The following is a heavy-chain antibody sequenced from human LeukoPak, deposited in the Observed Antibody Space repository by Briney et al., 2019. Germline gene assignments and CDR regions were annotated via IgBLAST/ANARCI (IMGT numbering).Heavy chain of an antibody. D-gene: IGHD3-3*01. J-gene: IGHJ5*02. V-gene: IGHV1-69*05. CDR3: ANGGDDYDFWSGLSSWFDP. CDR1: GGTFSSYA. CDR2: IIPIFGTA. Sequence: SVKVSCKASGGTFSSYAISWVQQAPGQGLEWMGGIIPIFGTANYAQKFQGRVTITTDESTSTAYMELSSLRSEDTAVYYCANGGDDYDFWSGLSSWFDPWGQGTLVTVSS.